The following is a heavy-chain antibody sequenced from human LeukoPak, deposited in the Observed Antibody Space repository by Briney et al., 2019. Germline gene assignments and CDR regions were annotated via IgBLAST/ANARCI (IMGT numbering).Heavy chain of an antibody. CDR3: AKDYSGGSCYFDY. Sequence: GGSLRPSCAASGFTFSSYAMHWVRQAPGKGLEWVAVISYDGSNKYYADSVKGRFTISRDNSKNTLYLQMNSLRAEDTAVYYCAKDYSGGSCYFDYWGQGTLVTVSS. D-gene: IGHD2-15*01. CDR1: GFTFSSYA. CDR2: ISYDGSNK. J-gene: IGHJ4*02. V-gene: IGHV3-30-3*01.